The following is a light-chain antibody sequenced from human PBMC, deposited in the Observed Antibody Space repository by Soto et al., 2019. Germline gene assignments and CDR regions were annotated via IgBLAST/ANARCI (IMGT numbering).Light chain of an antibody. Sequence: QSVLTQPPSASGTPGQRVTISCSGSSSNIGSNYVYWYQQLPGTAPKLLIYRNNQRPSGVPDRFSGSKSGTSASLAISGLRSADEADYYCAAWDDSLSGRGVFGTGTKVTVL. J-gene: IGLJ1*01. CDR1: SSNIGSNY. CDR3: AAWDDSLSGRGV. CDR2: RNN. V-gene: IGLV1-47*01.